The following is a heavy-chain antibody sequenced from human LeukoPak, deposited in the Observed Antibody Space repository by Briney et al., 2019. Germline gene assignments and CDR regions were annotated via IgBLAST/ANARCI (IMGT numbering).Heavy chain of an antibody. V-gene: IGHV1-24*01. CDR3: ATRPLLAGKNYGMDV. Sequence: ASVKVSCKVSGYTLTELSMHWVRQAPGKGLEWMGGFDPEDGETIYAQKFQGRVTMTEDTSTDTAYMELSSLRSEDTAVYCCATRPLLAGKNYGMDVWGQGTTVTVSS. CDR2: FDPEDGET. D-gene: IGHD2-15*01. CDR1: GYTLTELS. J-gene: IGHJ6*02.